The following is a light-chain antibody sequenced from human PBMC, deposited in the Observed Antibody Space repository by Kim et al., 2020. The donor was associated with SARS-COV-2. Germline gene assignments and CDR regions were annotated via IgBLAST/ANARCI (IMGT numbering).Light chain of an antibody. CDR3: QQSNSTTWT. J-gene: IGKJ1*01. Sequence: ASVGDRVTITCRASQSISNYLNWYQQKPGKVPKLLIYDASTLQSGVPSRFSGSGSGTDFTLTISSLQTEDFATYYCQQSNSTTWTFGQRTKVDIK. CDR1: QSISNY. V-gene: IGKV1-39*01. CDR2: DAS.